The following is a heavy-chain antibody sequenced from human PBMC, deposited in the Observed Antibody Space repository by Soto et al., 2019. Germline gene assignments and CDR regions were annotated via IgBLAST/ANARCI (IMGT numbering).Heavy chain of an antibody. D-gene: IGHD3-10*01. V-gene: IGHV3-23*01. Sequence: GGSLRLSCTASGFKFSDYAITWVRQAPGEGLEWVSVISGSGGVTYFADSVKGRFTVSRDNSKNTLFLQLNNVRAEDSAVYFCAKFLSYYSGWFDPWGLGTLVTVSS. CDR2: ISGSGGVT. CDR1: GFKFSDYA. CDR3: AKFLSYYSGWFDP. J-gene: IGHJ5*02.